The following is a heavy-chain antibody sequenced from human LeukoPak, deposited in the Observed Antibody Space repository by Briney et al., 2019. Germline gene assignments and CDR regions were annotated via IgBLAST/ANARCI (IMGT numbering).Heavy chain of an antibody. CDR3: ARVPRESNSH. D-gene: IGHD1-1*01. CDR2: MNPNSGHT. CDR1: EYTFSNYD. J-gene: IGHJ4*02. Sequence: ASVKVSCKASEYTFSNYDINWVRQATGQGLERMGYMNPNSGHTVYAQKCQGRVTMTRDTSISTAYMELSSLRFDDTAVYYCARVPRESNSHWGQGTLVTVSS. V-gene: IGHV1-8*01.